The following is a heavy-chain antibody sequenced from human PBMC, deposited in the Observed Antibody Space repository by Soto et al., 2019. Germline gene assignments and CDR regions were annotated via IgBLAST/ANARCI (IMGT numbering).Heavy chain of an antibody. CDR2: IIPIFGTA. CDR1: GGTFSSYA. Sequence: QVQLVQSGAEVKKPGSSVKVSCKASGGTFSSYAISWVRQAPGQGLEWMGGIIPIFGTANYAQKFQGRVTITADESTSTAYMKLSSLRSENTAVDYCARHLDDSSGRYDYWGQGTLVTVSS. CDR3: ARHLDDSSGRYDY. J-gene: IGHJ4*02. V-gene: IGHV1-69*12. D-gene: IGHD3-22*01.